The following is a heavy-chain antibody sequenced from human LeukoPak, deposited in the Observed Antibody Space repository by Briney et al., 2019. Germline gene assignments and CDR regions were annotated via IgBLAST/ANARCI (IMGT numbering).Heavy chain of an antibody. V-gene: IGHV4-38-2*02. Sequence: SETLSLTCTVSGDSISSGDYYWSWIRQPPGKGLEWIGSIYHSGSTYYNPSLKSRVTISVDTSKNQFSLKLSSVTAADTAVYYCARGNGYSGWFDPWGQGTLVTVSS. CDR3: ARGNGYSGWFDP. J-gene: IGHJ5*02. CDR2: IYHSGST. CDR1: GDSISSGDYY. D-gene: IGHD5-24*01.